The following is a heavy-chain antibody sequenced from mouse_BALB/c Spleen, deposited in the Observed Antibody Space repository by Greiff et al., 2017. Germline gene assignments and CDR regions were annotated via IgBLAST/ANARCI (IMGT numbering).Heavy chain of an antibody. V-gene: IGHV5-12-2*01. Sequence: EVMLVESGGGLVQPGGSLKLSCAASGFTFSSYTMSWVRQTPEKRLEWVAYISNGGGSTYYPDTVKGRFTISRDNAKNTLYLQMSSLKSEDTAMYYCARQGEYGKGMDYWGQGTSVTVSS. J-gene: IGHJ4*01. CDR3: ARQGEYGKGMDY. CDR1: GFTFSSYT. CDR2: ISNGGGST. D-gene: IGHD2-1*01.